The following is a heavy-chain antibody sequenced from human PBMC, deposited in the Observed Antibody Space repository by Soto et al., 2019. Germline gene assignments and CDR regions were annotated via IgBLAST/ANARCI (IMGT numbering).Heavy chain of an antibody. V-gene: IGHV4-61*01. CDR1: GGSVSSGSYY. Sequence: SETLSLTCTVSGGSVSSGSYYWSWIRQPPGKGLEWIGYIYYSGSTNYNPSLKSRVTISVDTPKNQFSLKLSSVTAADTAVYYCASLSVGYYYYGMDVWGQGTTVTVSS. CDR2: IYYSGST. CDR3: ASLSVGYYYYGMDV. J-gene: IGHJ6*02.